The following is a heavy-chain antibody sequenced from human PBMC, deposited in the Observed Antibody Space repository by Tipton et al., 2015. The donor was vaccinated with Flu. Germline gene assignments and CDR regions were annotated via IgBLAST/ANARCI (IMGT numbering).Heavy chain of an antibody. V-gene: IGHV4-4*07. CDR3: ARERARGYCSSTSCLGWFDP. Sequence: TLSLTCTVSGGSISSYYWSWIRQPAGKGLEWIGRIYTSGSTNYNPFLKSRVTMSVDTSKNQFSLKLSSVTAADTAVYYCARERARGYCSSTSCLGWFDPWGQGTLVTVSS. CDR2: IYTSGST. CDR1: GGSISSYY. J-gene: IGHJ5*02. D-gene: IGHD2-2*01.